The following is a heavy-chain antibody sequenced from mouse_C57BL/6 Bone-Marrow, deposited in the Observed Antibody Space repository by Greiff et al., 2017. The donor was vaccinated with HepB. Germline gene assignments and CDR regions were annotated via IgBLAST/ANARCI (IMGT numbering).Heavy chain of an antibody. J-gene: IGHJ4*01. D-gene: IGHD4-1*01. CDR3: TEELGRGAYAMDY. CDR1: GFTFSNYW. V-gene: IGHV6-3*01. CDR2: IRLKYDNYAT. Sequence: DVKLQESGGGLVQPGGSMKLSCVASGFTFSNYWMNWVRQSPEKGLEWVAQIRLKYDNYATHYAESVKGRFTISRDDSKRSVYLQMNNLRAEDTGIYYCTEELGRGAYAMDYWGQGTSVTVSS.